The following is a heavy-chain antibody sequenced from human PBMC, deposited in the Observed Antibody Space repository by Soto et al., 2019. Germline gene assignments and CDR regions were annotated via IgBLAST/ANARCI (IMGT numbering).Heavy chain of an antibody. CDR1: GYTFTSYG. J-gene: IGHJ6*02. CDR2: ISAYNGNT. V-gene: IGHV1-18*01. Sequence: ASVKVSCKASGYTFTSYGISWVRQAPGQGLEWMGWISAYNGNTNYAQKLQGRVTMTTDTSTSTAYMELRSLRSDDTAVYYCARFRPRIAAAGTYYYYYGMDVWGQGTTVTVSS. D-gene: IGHD6-13*01. CDR3: ARFRPRIAAAGTYYYYYGMDV.